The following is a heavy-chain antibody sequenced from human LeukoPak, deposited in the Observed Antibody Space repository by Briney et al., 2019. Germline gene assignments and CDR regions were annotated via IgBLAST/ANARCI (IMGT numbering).Heavy chain of an antibody. D-gene: IGHD3-3*01. V-gene: IGHV3-53*01. CDR1: GFTVSSNY. J-gene: IGHJ6*03. Sequence: GGSLRLSCAASGFTVSSNYMSWVRQAPGKGLEWVSVIYSGGSRYYADSVKGRFTISRDNSKNTMYLQMNSLRAEDTAVYYCARDSQYYDFWSGYPSYYYYMDVWGKGTTVTVSS. CDR3: ARDSQYYDFWSGYPSYYYYMDV. CDR2: IYSGGSR.